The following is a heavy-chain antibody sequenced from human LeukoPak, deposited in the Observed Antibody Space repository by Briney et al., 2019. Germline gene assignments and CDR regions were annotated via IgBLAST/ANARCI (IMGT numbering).Heavy chain of an antibody. D-gene: IGHD6-13*01. V-gene: IGHV1-2*02. CDR3: ARRLSTWSEGWFDP. CDR1: GYTFTDYY. Sequence: GASVKVSCKASGYTFTDYYLHWVRQAPGQGLEWMGWINPNSGDTNYAQKFQGRVTMTRDTSITTAYMDLTSLTSDDTAVYYCARRLSTWSEGWFDPWGQGTLVTVSS. CDR2: INPNSGDT. J-gene: IGHJ5*02.